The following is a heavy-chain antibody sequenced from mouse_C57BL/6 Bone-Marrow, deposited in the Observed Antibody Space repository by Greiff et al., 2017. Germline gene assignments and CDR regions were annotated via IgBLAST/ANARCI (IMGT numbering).Heavy chain of an antibody. CDR2: IDPSDSYT. V-gene: IGHV1-59*01. CDR3: ARMDY. CDR1: GYTFTSYW. J-gene: IGHJ4*01. Sequence: QVQLQQPGAELVRPGTSVTLSCKASGYTFTSYWMHWVKQRPGQGLEWIGVIDPSDSYTNYNQKFKGKATLTVDTSSSTAYMQLSSLTSEDSAVYYCARMDYWGQGTSVTVSS.